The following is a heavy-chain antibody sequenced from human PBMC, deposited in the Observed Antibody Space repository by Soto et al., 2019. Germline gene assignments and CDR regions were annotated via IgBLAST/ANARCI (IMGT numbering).Heavy chain of an antibody. CDR3: AREGNLGRWLQPLDF. J-gene: IGHJ4*02. CDR1: GGSISSYY. CDR2: IHYNGNT. V-gene: IGHV4-59*01. D-gene: IGHD5-12*01. Sequence: SETLSLTCTVSGGSISSYYWSWIRQPPGKGLEWIGNIHYNGNTKYNPSLKSRVTMSVDTSKNQFSLKLISVTAADTAKYFCAREGNLGRWLQPLDFWGQGTLVTVSS.